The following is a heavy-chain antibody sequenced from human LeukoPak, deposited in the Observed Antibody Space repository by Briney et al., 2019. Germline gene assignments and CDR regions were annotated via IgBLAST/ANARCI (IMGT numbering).Heavy chain of an antibody. Sequence: ASVKVSCKASGYTFTSYGISWVRQAPGQGLEWMGWISAYNGNTKYSQKFQGRVTITRDTSASTAYMELSSLRSEDTAVYYCARHPMITPGAFDIWGQGTMVTVSS. CDR2: ISAYNGNT. V-gene: IGHV1-18*01. D-gene: IGHD3-16*01. CDR1: GYTFTSYG. CDR3: ARHPMITPGAFDI. J-gene: IGHJ3*02.